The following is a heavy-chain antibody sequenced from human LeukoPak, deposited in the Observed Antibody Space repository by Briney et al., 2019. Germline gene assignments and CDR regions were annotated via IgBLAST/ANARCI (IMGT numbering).Heavy chain of an antibody. D-gene: IGHD4-17*01. V-gene: IGHV4-39*07. CDR1: GGSISSGGYY. J-gene: IGHJ5*02. Sequence: SETLSLTCTVSGGSISSGGYYWSWIRQPPGKGLEWIGEINHSGSTNYNPSLKSRVTISVDTSKNQFSLKLSSVTAADTAVYYCARGDGDYGGWFDPWGQGTLVTVSS. CDR2: INHSGST. CDR3: ARGDGDYGGWFDP.